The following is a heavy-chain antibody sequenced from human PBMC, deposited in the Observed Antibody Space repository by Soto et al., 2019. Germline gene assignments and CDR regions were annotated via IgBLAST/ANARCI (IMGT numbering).Heavy chain of an antibody. Sequence: GESLKISCQGSAYSFTSYWIGWVRQMPGKGLEWMGIIYPGDSETRYSPSFEGQVTISVDKSTSTAYLQWSSLKASDTAMYYCARLGTMAEPDGWGQGTLVTV. V-gene: IGHV5-51*01. J-gene: IGHJ4*02. CDR1: AYSFTSYW. D-gene: IGHD1-7*01. CDR3: ARLGTMAEPDG. CDR2: IYPGDSET.